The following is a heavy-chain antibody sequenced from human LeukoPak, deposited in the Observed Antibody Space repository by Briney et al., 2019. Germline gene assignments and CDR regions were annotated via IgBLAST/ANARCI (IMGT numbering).Heavy chain of an antibody. CDR2: IYYSGTA. CDR1: GASLSTSS. V-gene: IGHV4-59*01. J-gene: IGHJ4*02. D-gene: IGHD1-26*01. CDR3: ARGAETYYDRHFDY. Sequence: SETLSLTCTVSGASLSTSSWTWIRQPPGKGLECIGFIYYSGTAHYHPSLKSRVTISLDTSKNQFSLKLRSVSAADTAVYYCARGAETYYDRHFDYWGQGTLVTVSS.